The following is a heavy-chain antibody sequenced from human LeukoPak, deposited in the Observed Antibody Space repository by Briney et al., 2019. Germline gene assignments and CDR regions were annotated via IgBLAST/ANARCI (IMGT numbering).Heavy chain of an antibody. CDR3: AGSNHYYDSSGYPYAFDI. CDR1: GYTFADYY. J-gene: IGHJ3*02. Sequence: ASVKVSCKASGYTFADYYIHWVRQAPGQGLEWMGLINPNTGGTNYAQKFQGRVTMTRDTSISTAYMELSRLRSDDTAVYYCAGSNHYYDSSGYPYAFDIWGQGTMVTVSS. V-gene: IGHV1-2*02. D-gene: IGHD3-22*01. CDR2: INPNTGGT.